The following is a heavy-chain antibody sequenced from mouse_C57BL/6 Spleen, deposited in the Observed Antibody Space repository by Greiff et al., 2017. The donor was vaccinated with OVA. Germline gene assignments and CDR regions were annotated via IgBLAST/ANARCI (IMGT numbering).Heavy chain of an antibody. CDR3: ARGGKFANWDVGGFAY. CDR1: GYTFTDYY. V-gene: IGHV1-76*01. J-gene: IGHJ3*01. D-gene: IGHD4-1*01. Sequence: QVQLKESGAELVRPGASVKLSCKASGYTFTDYYINWVKQRPGQGLEWIARIYPGSGNTYYNEKFKGKATLTAEKSSSTAYMQLSSLTSEDSAVYFCARGGKFANWDVGGFAYWGQGTLVTVSA. CDR2: IYPGSGNT.